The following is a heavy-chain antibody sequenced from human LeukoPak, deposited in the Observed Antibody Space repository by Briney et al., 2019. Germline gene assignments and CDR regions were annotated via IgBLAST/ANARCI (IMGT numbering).Heavy chain of an antibody. D-gene: IGHD1-26*01. CDR1: GFIFSNAW. Sequence: GGSLRLSCAGAGFIFSNAWMGWVRQAPGKGLEWVGRMKSIVDGGTTDYAATVKDRFTISRDDSKTTLYLQMHSLKTEDTAVYYCVTDKPYRGLRTFDYWGQGALVTASS. CDR2: MKSIVDGGTT. V-gene: IGHV3-15*01. J-gene: IGHJ4*02. CDR3: VTDKPYRGLRTFDY.